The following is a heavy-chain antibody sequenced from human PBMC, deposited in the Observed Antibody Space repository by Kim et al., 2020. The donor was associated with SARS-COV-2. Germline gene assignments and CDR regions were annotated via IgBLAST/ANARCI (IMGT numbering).Heavy chain of an antibody. Sequence: SETLSLTCTVSGGSISSSSYYWGWIRQPPGKGLEWIGSIYYSGSTYYNPSLKSRVTISVDTSKNQFSLKLSSVTAADTAVYYCARRFRGLFYYYWGQGTL. CDR3: ARRFRGLFYYY. J-gene: IGHJ4*02. V-gene: IGHV4-39*01. CDR1: GGSISSSSYY. CDR2: IYYSGST. D-gene: IGHD3-22*01.